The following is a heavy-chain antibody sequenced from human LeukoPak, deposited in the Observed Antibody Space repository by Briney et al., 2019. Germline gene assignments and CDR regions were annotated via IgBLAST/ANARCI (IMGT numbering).Heavy chain of an antibody. Sequence: GSLRLSCAASGFTFSSYAMSWVRQAPGKGLEWVSAISGSGGSTCYADSVKGRFTISRDNSKNTLYLQMNSLRAEDTAVYYCARDLFSSHTDYWGQGTLVTVSS. CDR2: ISGSGGST. CDR1: GFTFSSYA. J-gene: IGHJ4*02. V-gene: IGHV3-23*01. D-gene: IGHD6-13*01. CDR3: ARDLFSSHTDY.